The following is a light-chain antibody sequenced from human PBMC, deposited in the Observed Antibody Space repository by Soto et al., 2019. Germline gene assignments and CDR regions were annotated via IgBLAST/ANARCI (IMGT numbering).Light chain of an antibody. CDR3: SSYGGSSV. V-gene: IGLV2-8*01. J-gene: IGLJ1*01. Sequence: QSALTQPPPASGSLGQSVAISCSGTSSDVGGYSYVSWYQQHPGQDPQLLIYEVNKRPSRVPDRFSGSKSCNTASLTFSGLQAEDEADYYCSSYGGSSVFGTGTKVTVL. CDR1: SSDVGGYSY. CDR2: EVN.